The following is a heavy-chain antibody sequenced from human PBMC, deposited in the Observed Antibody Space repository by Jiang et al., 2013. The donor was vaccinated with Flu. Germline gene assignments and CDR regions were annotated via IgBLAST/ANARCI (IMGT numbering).Heavy chain of an antibody. CDR3: ARVPHDCSSTSCYIPPNWFDP. V-gene: IGHV4-34*01. CDR1: GGSFSGYY. D-gene: IGHD2-2*02. Sequence: LLKPSETLSLTCAVYGGSFSGYYWSWIRQPPGKGLEWIGEINHSGSTNYNPSLKSRVTISVDTSKNQFSLKLSSVTAADTAVYYCARVPHDCSSTSCYIPPNWFDPWGQGTLVTVSS. J-gene: IGHJ5*02. CDR2: INHSGST.